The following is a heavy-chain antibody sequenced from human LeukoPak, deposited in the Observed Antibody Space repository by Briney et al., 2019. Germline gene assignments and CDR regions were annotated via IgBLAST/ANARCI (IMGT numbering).Heavy chain of an antibody. CDR1: GGSFSGYY. V-gene: IGHV4-34*01. J-gene: IGHJ4*02. Sequence: PSETLSLTCAVYGGSFSGYYWSWIRQPPGKGLEWIGEINHSGSTNYNPSLKSRVTISVGTSKNQFSLKLSSVTAADTAVYYCARANDYGDYPLGYWGQGTLVTVSS. CDR3: ARANDYGDYPLGY. CDR2: INHSGST. D-gene: IGHD4-17*01.